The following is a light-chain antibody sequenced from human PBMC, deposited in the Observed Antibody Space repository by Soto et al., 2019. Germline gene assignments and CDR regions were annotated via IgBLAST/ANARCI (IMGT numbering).Light chain of an antibody. CDR2: GAS. Sequence: VLTQSPGTVSLSPGARATLSCRASQFVSSTYLAWYQQRPGQAPRLLIYGASSRATGIPDRFSGSGSGTDFTLTISRLEPEDFAVYYCQQYGSSPWTFGQGTKVDIK. CDR1: QFVSSTY. CDR3: QQYGSSPWT. J-gene: IGKJ1*01. V-gene: IGKV3-20*01.